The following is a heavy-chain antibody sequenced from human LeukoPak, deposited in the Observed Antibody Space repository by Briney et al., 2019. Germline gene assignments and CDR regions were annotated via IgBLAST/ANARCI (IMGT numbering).Heavy chain of an antibody. CDR1: GASINNNF. J-gene: IGHJ4*01. V-gene: IGHV4-59*08. CDR3: ARHRDYYDT. D-gene: IGHD3-22*01. CDR2: IYSSGSA. Sequence: PSETLSPTCTVSGASINNNFWTWIRQPPGKGLEWIGYIYSSGSAKYNPSLKGRVIISGDTSKNQISLNLTSVTAADTAVYFCARHRDYYDTWGHGTLVTVSS.